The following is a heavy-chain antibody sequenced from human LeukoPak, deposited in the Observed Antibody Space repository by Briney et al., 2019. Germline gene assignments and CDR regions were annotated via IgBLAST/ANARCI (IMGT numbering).Heavy chain of an antibody. CDR1: GFTFSSYS. V-gene: IGHV3-21*04. D-gene: IGHD3-16*02. CDR2: ISSSSSYI. CDR3: AREEHYRRYFAL. J-gene: IGHJ2*01. Sequence: GGSLRLSCAASGFTFSSYSMNWVRQAPGKGLEWVSSISSSSSYIYYADSVKGRFTISRDNAKNTLYLQMNTLRAEDTAVYFCAREEHYRRYFALWGRGTLVTVSS.